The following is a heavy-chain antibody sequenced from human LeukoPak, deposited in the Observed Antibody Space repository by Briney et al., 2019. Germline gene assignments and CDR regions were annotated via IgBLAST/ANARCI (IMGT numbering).Heavy chain of an antibody. J-gene: IGHJ4*02. CDR3: ARVRVGSTARLDY. Sequence: PGGSLRLSCAASGFTFSSYAMHWVRQAPGKGLEWVALISYDGSNKYYADSVKGRFTISRDNSKNTLYLQMNSLRPEDTAVYYCARVRVGSTARLDYWGQGTLVTVSS. V-gene: IGHV3-30-3*01. CDR2: ISYDGSNK. CDR1: GFTFSSYA. D-gene: IGHD1-26*01.